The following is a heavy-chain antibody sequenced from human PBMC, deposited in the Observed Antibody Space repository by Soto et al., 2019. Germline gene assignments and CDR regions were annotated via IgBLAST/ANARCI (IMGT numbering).Heavy chain of an antibody. Sequence: SQTLSLTCAISGENVSSNTAAWSWIRQSPSRGLEWLARTYYRSKWYNDYAVSVKSRISINLDTSKNQLSLQLIFVTPEDTAVYYCARDVVGVAAQGFLGDAFDVWGQGTTVNFSS. CDR1: GENVSSNTAA. D-gene: IGHD3-3*01. CDR3: ARDVVGVAAQGFLGDAFDV. V-gene: IGHV6-1*01. CDR2: TYYRSKWYN. J-gene: IGHJ3*01.